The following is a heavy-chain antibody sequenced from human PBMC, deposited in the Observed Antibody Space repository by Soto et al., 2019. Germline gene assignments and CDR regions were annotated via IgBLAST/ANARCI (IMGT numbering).Heavy chain of an antibody. J-gene: IGHJ6*02. CDR2: IYPGDSDT. CDR1: GYTFTNYW. Sequence: PGESLKISCKGSGYTFTNYWIGWVRQMPGKGLEWMGIIYPGDSDTKYNPSFQGHVTISADKSITTTYLQWSSLKASDTAIYYCAASIFYYGMDVWGQGTTLTVSS. V-gene: IGHV5-51*01. CDR3: AASIFYYGMDV.